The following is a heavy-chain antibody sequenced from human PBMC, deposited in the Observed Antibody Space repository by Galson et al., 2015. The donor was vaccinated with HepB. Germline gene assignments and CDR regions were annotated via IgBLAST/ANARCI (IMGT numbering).Heavy chain of an antibody. J-gene: IGHJ4*02. Sequence: LRLSCAASGFTFSNYAMSWVRQAPGKGLEWVSAISGSGGSTYYADSVKGRFTISRDNSKNTLYLQMNSLRAEDTAVYYCAKRVSGSSSRFDYWGQGTLVTVSS. V-gene: IGHV3-23*01. CDR2: ISGSGGST. D-gene: IGHD6-13*01. CDR1: GFTFSNYA. CDR3: AKRVSGSSSRFDY.